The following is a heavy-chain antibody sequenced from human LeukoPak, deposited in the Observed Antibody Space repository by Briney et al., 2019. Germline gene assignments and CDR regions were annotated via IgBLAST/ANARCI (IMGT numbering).Heavy chain of an antibody. CDR1: GFTFSSYS. CDR2: ISSSSSYI. D-gene: IGHD2-15*01. J-gene: IGHJ1*01. V-gene: IGHV3-21*01. CDR3: ASGYCSGGRCYHRHFQH. Sequence: GGSLRLSCAASGFTFSSYSMNWVRQAPGKGLEWVSSISSSSSYIYYADSVKGRFTISRDNAKNTLYLQMNSLRAEDTAVYYCASGYCSGGRCYHRHFQHWGQGTLVTVSS.